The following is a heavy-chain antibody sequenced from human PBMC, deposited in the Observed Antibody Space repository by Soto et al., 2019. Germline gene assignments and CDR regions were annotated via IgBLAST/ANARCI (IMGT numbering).Heavy chain of an antibody. D-gene: IGHD6-19*01. J-gene: IGHJ5*02. V-gene: IGHV4-30-2*01. CDR3: AGMPYTSGLRFDP. Sequence: SETLSLTCNMSGDSYSISTYSWSWIRQPPGKALQWIGFIYQSGVTSYNPSLSSRVSISLDRSNNQCSLKLKSVTAADTAVYFCAGMPYTSGLRFDPWGPGTLVTVSS. CDR2: IYQSGVT. CDR1: GDSYSISTYS.